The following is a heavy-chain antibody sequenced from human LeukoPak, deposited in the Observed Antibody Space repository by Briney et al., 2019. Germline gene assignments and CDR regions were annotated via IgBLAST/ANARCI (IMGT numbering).Heavy chain of an antibody. CDR1: GFTFTTYA. CDR2: ISGSGGST. CDR3: AKSVRGVIVTGDY. V-gene: IGHV3-23*01. Sequence: GGSLRLSCAASGFTFTTYAMSWVRQAPGKGLEWVSSISGSGGSTYYADSVKGRFTISRDNSKNTLYLQMNSLRPEDTAVYYCAKSVRGVIVTGDYWGQGTLVTVSS. D-gene: IGHD3-10*01. J-gene: IGHJ4*02.